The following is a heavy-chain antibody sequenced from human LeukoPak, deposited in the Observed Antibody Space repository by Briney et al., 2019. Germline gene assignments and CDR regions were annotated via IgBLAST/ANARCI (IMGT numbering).Heavy chain of an antibody. J-gene: IGHJ4*02. V-gene: IGHV4-59*08. CDR3: AGTRGYYFDY. CDR2: ISYTGRT. CDR1: GGSISNYY. Sequence: SETLSLTCTVSGGSISNYYWRWIRQPPGKGLEWIGFISYTGRTNDNPSLKSRVTISVDTSRNQFSLKLNSVTAADTAVVTAAGTRGYYFDYWGQGTLVTASS. D-gene: IGHD6-13*01.